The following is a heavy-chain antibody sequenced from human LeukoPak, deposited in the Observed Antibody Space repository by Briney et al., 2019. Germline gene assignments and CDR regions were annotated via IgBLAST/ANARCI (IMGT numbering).Heavy chain of an antibody. CDR1: GFTFSSYG. CDR3: AKDRHLYALGY. V-gene: IGHV3-30*02. J-gene: IGHJ4*02. D-gene: IGHD3-16*01. CDR2: IRYDGSNK. Sequence: PGGSPRLSCAASGFTFSSYGMHWVRQAPGKGLEWVAFIRYDGSNKHYADSVKGRFTISRDNSKNTLYLQMNSLRAEDTAVYYCAKDRHLYALGYWGQGTLVTVSS.